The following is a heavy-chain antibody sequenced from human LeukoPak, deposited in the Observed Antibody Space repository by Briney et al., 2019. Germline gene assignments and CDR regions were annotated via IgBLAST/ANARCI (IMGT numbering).Heavy chain of an antibody. CDR2: INPNSGGT. CDR1: GYTFTGYY. V-gene: IGHV1-2*06. CDR3: ASLQAYDYVWGSYRQENWFDP. J-gene: IGHJ5*02. D-gene: IGHD3-16*02. Sequence: ASVEVSCKASGYTFTGYYMHWVRQAPGQGLEWMGRINPNSGGTNYAQKFQGRVTMTRDTSISTAYMELSRLRSDDTAVYYCASLQAYDYVWGSYRQENWFDPWGQGTLVTVSS.